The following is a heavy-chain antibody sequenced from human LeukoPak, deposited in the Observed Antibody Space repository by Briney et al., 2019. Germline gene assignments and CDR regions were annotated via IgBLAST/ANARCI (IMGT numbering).Heavy chain of an antibody. Sequence: GGSLRLSCAASGFTVSSNYMSWVRQAPGKGLEWVSIIYSGGSTYYADSVKGRFTISRDNSKNTLYLQMNSLRAEDTAVYYCARAVDDFSGWFDPWGQGTLVTVSS. D-gene: IGHD1-1*01. J-gene: IGHJ5*02. CDR2: IYSGGST. CDR3: ARAVDDFSGWFDP. CDR1: GFTVSSNY. V-gene: IGHV3-53*01.